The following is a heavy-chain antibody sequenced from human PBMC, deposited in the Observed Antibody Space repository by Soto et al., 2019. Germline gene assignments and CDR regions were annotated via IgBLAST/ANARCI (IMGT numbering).Heavy chain of an antibody. J-gene: IGHJ4*02. Sequence: KSSETLSLTCTVSGGSISSGGYYWSWIRQHPGKGLEWIGYIYYSGSTYYNPSLKSRVTISVDTSKNQFSLKLSSVTAADTAVYYCARGYDFWTHYGWGQGTLVTVSS. V-gene: IGHV4-31*03. D-gene: IGHD3-3*01. CDR3: ARGYDFWTHYG. CDR1: GGSISSGGYY. CDR2: IYYSGST.